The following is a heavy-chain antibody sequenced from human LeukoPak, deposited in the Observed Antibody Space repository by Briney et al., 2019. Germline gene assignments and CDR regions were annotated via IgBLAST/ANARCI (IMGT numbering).Heavy chain of an antibody. CDR3: ARTYSSSWDNFDY. Sequence: GGSLRLSCAASGFTFSSYAMGWVRQAPGKGLEWVSAISGSGGSTYYADSVKGRFTISRDNSKNTLYLQMNSLRAEDTAVYYCARTYSSSWDNFDYWGQGTLVTVSS. J-gene: IGHJ4*02. CDR1: GFTFSSYA. D-gene: IGHD6-13*01. CDR2: ISGSGGST. V-gene: IGHV3-23*01.